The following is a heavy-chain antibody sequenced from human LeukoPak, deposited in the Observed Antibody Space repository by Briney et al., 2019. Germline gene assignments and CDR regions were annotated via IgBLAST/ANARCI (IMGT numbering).Heavy chain of an antibody. CDR3: ARVSVAGGEGYYYYGMDV. CDR2: VYYSGST. Sequence: SSETLSLTCTVSGGSISSYYWSWIRQPPGKGLEWIGYVYYSGSTNYNPSLKSRVTISVDTSKNQFSLKLSSVTAADTAVYYCARVSVAGGEGYYYYGMDVWGQGTTVTVSS. J-gene: IGHJ6*02. CDR1: GGSISSYY. D-gene: IGHD6-19*01. V-gene: IGHV4-59*01.